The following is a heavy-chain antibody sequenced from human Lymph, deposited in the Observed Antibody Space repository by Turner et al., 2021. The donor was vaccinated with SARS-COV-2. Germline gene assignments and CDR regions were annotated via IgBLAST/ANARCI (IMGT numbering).Heavy chain of an antibody. CDR1: EFTFSNSG. D-gene: IGHD3-16*01. Sequence: QVPLVESGGGVVQPGSSLRLSCAASEFTFSNSGMHWVRQAPGKGLEWVAVIWFDGSNKYYADSVKGRFTISRDNSKNTLYLQMNSLRAEDTAVYYCARHNGGRLDYWGQGTLVTVSS. J-gene: IGHJ4*02. CDR3: ARHNGGRLDY. CDR2: IWFDGSNK. V-gene: IGHV3-33*01.